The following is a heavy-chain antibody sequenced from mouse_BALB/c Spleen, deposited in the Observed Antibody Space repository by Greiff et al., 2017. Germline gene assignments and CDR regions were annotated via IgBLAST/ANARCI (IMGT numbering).Heavy chain of an antibody. J-gene: IGHJ4*01. Sequence: VQLKESGPELVKPGASVKISCKASGYSFTGYFMNWVKQSHGKSLEWIGRINPYNGDTFYNQKFKGKATLTVDKSSSTAHMELLSLTSEDSAVYYCGRSEYDGYYEGAMDYWGQGTSVTVSS. D-gene: IGHD2-3*01. V-gene: IGHV1-37*01. CDR3: GRSEYDGYYEGAMDY. CDR1: GYSFTGYF. CDR2: INPYNGDT.